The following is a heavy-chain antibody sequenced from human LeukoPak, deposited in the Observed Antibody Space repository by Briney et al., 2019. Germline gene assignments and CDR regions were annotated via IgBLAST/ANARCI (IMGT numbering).Heavy chain of an antibody. J-gene: IGHJ3*02. CDR1: GGSFSSGTFY. D-gene: IGHD6-13*01. Sequence: PSQTLSLTCTVSGGSFSSGTFYWSWIRQPAGKGLEWVGRTFTSGRTNYNPSLKSRVTISVDTSKNQFSLKLSSVTAADTAVYYCARDDIAAAGTRGEVAFDIWGQGTMVTVSS. V-gene: IGHV4-61*02. CDR3: ARDDIAAAGTRGEVAFDI. CDR2: TFTSGRT.